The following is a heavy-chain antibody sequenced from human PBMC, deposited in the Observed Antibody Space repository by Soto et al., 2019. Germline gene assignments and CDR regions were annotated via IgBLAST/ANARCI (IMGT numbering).Heavy chain of an antibody. D-gene: IGHD2-15*01. CDR1: GGSISSYY. J-gene: IGHJ5*02. CDR3: ARHSGPNWFDP. CDR2: IYYSGST. Sequence: SETLSLTCTVSGGSISSYYWSWIRQPPGKGLEWIGYIYYSGSTNYNPSLKSRVTISVDTSKNQFSLKLSSVTAADTAVYYCARHSGPNWFDPWGQGTLVTVS. V-gene: IGHV4-59*08.